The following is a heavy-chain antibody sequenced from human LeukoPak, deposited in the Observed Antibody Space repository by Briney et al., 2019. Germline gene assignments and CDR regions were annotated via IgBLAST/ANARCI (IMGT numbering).Heavy chain of an antibody. J-gene: IGHJ5*02. V-gene: IGHV3-9*01. CDR3: AKGGVATYDSSGYYYGDWFDP. CDR1: GFTFDDYA. CDR2: ISWNSGSI. Sequence: GGSLRLSCAASGFTFDDYAMHWVRHAPGKGLEWVSGISWNSGSIGYADSVKGRFTISRDNAKNSLYLQMNSLRAEDTALYYCAKGGVATYDSSGYYYGDWFDPWGQGTLVTVSS. D-gene: IGHD3-22*01.